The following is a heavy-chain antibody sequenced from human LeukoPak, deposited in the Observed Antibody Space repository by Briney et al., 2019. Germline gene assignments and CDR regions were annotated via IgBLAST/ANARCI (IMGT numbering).Heavy chain of an antibody. CDR2: IYYRGST. CDR1: GYSISSGYY. V-gene: IGHV4-38-2*02. J-gene: IGHJ6*03. D-gene: IGHD4-17*01. Sequence: PSETLSLTCTVSGYSISSGYYWGWIRQPPGRELEWIASIYYRGSTHYNPSLASLKSRVTISGDTSKNQFSLKLSSVTAADTAVYYCARTTGYYYMDVWGKGTTVTVSS. CDR3: ARTTGYYYMDV.